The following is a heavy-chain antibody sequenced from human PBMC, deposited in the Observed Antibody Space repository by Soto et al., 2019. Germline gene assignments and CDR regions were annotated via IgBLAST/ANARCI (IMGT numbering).Heavy chain of an antibody. V-gene: IGHV3-30*18. CDR1: GFTFSSYG. Sequence: GGSLRLSCAASGFTFSSYGMHWARQAPGKGLEWVAVISYDGSNKYYADSVKGRLTISRDNSKNTLYLQMNSLRAEDTAVYYCAKERDNWNSKGWFDPWGQGTLVTVSS. CDR3: AKERDNWNSKGWFDP. D-gene: IGHD1-7*01. J-gene: IGHJ5*02. CDR2: ISYDGSNK.